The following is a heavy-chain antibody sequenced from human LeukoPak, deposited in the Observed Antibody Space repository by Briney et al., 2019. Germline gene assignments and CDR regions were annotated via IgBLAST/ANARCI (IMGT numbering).Heavy chain of an antibody. V-gene: IGHV4-39*01. J-gene: IGHJ6*02. CDR1: GVSMRFSSDY. D-gene: IGHD1-1*01. CDR3: VRHRVVQMQRRHFYHGFDV. CDR2: IFYSGST. Sequence: PSETLSLTCNVSGVSMRFSSDYWGWIRQPPGKGPEWIGSIFYSGSTYYNPSLKSRLTLSVDTSKKQFSLKLSSVAAKDTAVYYCVRHRVVQMQRRHFYHGFDVWGQGTTVTVSS.